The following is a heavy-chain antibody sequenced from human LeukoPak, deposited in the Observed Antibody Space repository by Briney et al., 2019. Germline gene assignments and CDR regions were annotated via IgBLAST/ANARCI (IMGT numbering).Heavy chain of an antibody. Sequence: SETLSLTCTVPGGSISSSSYYWGWIRQPPGKGLEWIGYIYHSGSTYYNPSLKSRVTISVDRSKNQFSLRLSSVTAADTAVYYCAREASRGSNYWGQGTLVTVSS. J-gene: IGHJ4*02. D-gene: IGHD2-2*01. CDR2: IYHSGST. CDR3: AREASRGSNY. CDR1: GGSISSSSYY. V-gene: IGHV4-30-2*01.